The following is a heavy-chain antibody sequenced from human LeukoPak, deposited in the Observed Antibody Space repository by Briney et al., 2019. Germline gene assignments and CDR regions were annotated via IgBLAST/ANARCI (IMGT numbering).Heavy chain of an antibody. CDR1: GFTFSSYG. CDR2: ISNDGTNK. V-gene: IGHV3-30*18. J-gene: IGHJ4*02. CDR3: AKVSEVSLPYGY. Sequence: GGSLRLSCAASGFTFSSYGMHWVRQAPGKGLEWVAVISNDGTNKYYADSVKGRFTISRDNSKNTLYLQMNSLRAEDTAIYYCAKVSEVSLPYGYWGQGTLVTVSS. D-gene: IGHD1-14*01.